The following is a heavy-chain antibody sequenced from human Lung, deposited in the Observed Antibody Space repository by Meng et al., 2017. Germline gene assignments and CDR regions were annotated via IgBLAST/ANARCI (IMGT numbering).Heavy chain of an antibody. J-gene: IGHJ2*01. CDR2: INHSGST. D-gene: IGHD1/OR15-1a*01. V-gene: IGHV4-34*01. Sequence: VLLQPWGAGLLKPSGTLSLTFAVYGGSFSGYYWSWIRQPPGKGLEWIGEINHSGSTNYNPSLKSRVTISVDTSKNQFSLKLSSVTAADTAVYYCARPKQAIWYFDLWGRGTLVTVSS. CDR3: ARPKQAIWYFDL. CDR1: GGSFSGYY.